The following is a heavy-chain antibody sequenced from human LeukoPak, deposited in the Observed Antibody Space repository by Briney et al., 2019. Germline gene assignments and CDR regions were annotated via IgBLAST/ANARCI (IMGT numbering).Heavy chain of an antibody. V-gene: IGHV4-39*07. CDR1: GGSISSSSYY. CDR3: ARASYSSSWEYYYYYYMDV. D-gene: IGHD6-13*01. CDR2: IYYSGST. J-gene: IGHJ6*03. Sequence: SETLSLTCTVSGGSISSSSYYWGWIRQPPGKGLEWIGSIYYSGSTYYNPSLKSRVTISVDTSKNQFSLKLSSVTAADTAVYYCARASYSSSWEYYYYYYMDVWGKGTTVTISS.